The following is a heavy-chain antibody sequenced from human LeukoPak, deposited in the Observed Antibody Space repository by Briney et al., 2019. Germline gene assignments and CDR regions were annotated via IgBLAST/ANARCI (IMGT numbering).Heavy chain of an antibody. CDR1: GFTFSSYG. CDR2: IWYDGSNK. J-gene: IGHJ4*02. CDR3: AKEYCSSTSCDPGY. D-gene: IGHD2-2*01. V-gene: IGHV3-33*06. Sequence: PGRSLRLSCAASGFTFSSYGMHWVRQAPGKGLEWVAVIWYDGSNKYYADSVKGRFTISRDNPKNTLYLQMNSLRAEDTAVYYCAKEYCSSTSCDPGYWGQGTLVTVSS.